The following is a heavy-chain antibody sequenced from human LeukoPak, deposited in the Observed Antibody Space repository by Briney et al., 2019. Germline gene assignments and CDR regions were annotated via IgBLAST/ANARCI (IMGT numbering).Heavy chain of an antibody. J-gene: IGHJ5*02. CDR2: ISSSSSYI. CDR1: RFTFSSYA. Sequence: PGGSLRLSCAASRFTFSSYAMSWVRQAPGKGLEWVSSISSSSSYIYYADSVKGRFTISRDNAKNSLYLQMNSLRAEDTAVYYCARDSADLFDPWGQGTLVTVSS. CDR3: ARDSADLFDP. D-gene: IGHD3-10*01. V-gene: IGHV3-21*04.